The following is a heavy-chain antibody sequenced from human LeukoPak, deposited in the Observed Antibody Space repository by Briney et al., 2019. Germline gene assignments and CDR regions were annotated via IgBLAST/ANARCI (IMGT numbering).Heavy chain of an antibody. CDR2: IKQDGSEI. V-gene: IGHV3-7*01. CDR3: ARPSLNTGSYFDY. J-gene: IGHJ4*02. Sequence: GGSLRLSCEASGFTFSNYWMSWVRQAPGKGLEWVANIKQDGSEIYYVDSVRGRFTISRDNAKNSLYLQMNSLRAEDTAVYYCARPSLNTGSYFDYWGQGILVSVSS. D-gene: IGHD1-26*01. CDR1: GFTFSNYW.